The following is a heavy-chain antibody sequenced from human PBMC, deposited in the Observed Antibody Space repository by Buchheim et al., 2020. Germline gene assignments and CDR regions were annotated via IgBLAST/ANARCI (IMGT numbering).Heavy chain of an antibody. V-gene: IGHV3-48*01. Sequence: EVQLVESGGGLVQPGGSLRLSCAASGFTFSSYSMNWVRQAPGKGLEWVSYISSSSSTIYYAESVKGRFTISRDNAKNSLYLQMNSLRAEDTAVYYCAGAWLPYYFDYWGQGTL. CDR3: AGAWLPYYFDY. J-gene: IGHJ4*02. CDR2: ISSSSSTI. D-gene: IGHD5-24*01. CDR1: GFTFSSYS.